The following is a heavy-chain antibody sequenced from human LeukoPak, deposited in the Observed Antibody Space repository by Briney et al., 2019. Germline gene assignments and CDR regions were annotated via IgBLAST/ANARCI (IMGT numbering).Heavy chain of an antibody. D-gene: IGHD3-3*01. J-gene: IGHJ4*02. V-gene: IGHV3-9*01. CDR1: GFNFDAYA. Sequence: PGRSLRLSCAASGFNFDAYAMHWVRQVPGRGLEWVSGVSWDSTRMAYADSVKGRFTISRDNAKNSLYLQMTSLRPEDTAVYYCSRSPDFWSALDFWGQGTLVAV. CDR2: VSWDSTRM. CDR3: SRSPDFWSALDF.